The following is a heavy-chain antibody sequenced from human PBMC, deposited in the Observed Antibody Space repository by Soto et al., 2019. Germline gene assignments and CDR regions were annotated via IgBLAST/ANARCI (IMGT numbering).Heavy chain of an antibody. CDR2: INHSGST. V-gene: IGHV4-34*01. Sequence: QVQLQQWGAGLLKPSETLSLTCAVYGGSFSGYYWSWIRQPPGKGLEWIGEINHSGSTNYNPSLKSRVTISVDTSKNQFSLKLSSVTAADTAVYYCARPVGCSGGSCYSVYWGQGTLVTVSS. CDR1: GGSFSGYY. CDR3: ARPVGCSGGSCYSVY. D-gene: IGHD2-15*01. J-gene: IGHJ4*02.